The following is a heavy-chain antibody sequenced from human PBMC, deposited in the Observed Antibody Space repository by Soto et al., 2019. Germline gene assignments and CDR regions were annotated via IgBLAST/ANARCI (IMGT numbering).Heavy chain of an antibody. J-gene: IGHJ4*02. V-gene: IGHV3-9*01. D-gene: IGHD7-27*01. CDR1: GFTFDDYA. CDR3: AKETQANLGTGGFDY. CDR2: VNWNSVSI. Sequence: SLRLSCVASGFTFDDYAMHWVRQAPGKGLEWVSGVNWNSVSIAYADSVKGRFTISRDNAKTSLYLQIDSLTTEDTAIYYCAKETQANLGTGGFDYWGQGALVTVSS.